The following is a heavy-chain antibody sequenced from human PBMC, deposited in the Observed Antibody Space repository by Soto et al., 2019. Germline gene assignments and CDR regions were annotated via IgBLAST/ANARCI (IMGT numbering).Heavy chain of an antibody. D-gene: IGHD2-8*01. CDR1: GFSFASYT. J-gene: IGHJ4*02. CDR3: AKAHIGAMAPFDS. Sequence: GGFLRLSCAASGFSFASYTMSWVRQAPGKTLEWVSTISGSGGATYYADSVKGRFTISRDNSKNTLYLQVNSLGAGDTAVYYCAKAHIGAMAPFDSWGQGTLVTVSS. CDR2: ISGSGGAT. V-gene: IGHV3-23*01.